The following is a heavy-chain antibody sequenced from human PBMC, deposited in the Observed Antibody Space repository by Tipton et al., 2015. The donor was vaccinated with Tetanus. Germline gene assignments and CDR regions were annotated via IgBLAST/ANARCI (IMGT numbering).Heavy chain of an antibody. CDR3: ARDERYWNYAY. CDR2: TYYSGST. CDR1: GGSVSGGDYH. D-gene: IGHD1-7*01. Sequence: TLSLTCTVSGGSVSGGDYHWSWIRQPPGKGLEWIGYTYYSGSTGYNPSLKSRVTISIDSSKNQFSLKLTSVTAADTAVYYCARDERYWNYAYWGQGALVPVSS. V-gene: IGHV4-61*08. J-gene: IGHJ4*02.